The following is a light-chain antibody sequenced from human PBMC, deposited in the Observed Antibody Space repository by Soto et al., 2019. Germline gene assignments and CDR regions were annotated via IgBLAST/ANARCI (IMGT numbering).Light chain of an antibody. CDR1: SSDIGAFNY. J-gene: IGLJ1*01. CDR3: SSYTTAFFYV. CDR2: GVT. V-gene: IGLV2-14*01. Sequence: VLTQPASVSGSPGQSITISCTGSSSDIGAFNYVAWYQQHPGKAPKLIIHGVTNRPSGVSSRFSGSKSDYTASLTISGLQAEDEADYYCSSYTTAFFYVFGTGTKV.